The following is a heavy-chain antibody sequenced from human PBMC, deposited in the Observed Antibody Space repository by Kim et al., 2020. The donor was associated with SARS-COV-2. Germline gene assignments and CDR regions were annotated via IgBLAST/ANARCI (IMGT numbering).Heavy chain of an antibody. J-gene: IGHJ4*02. V-gene: IGHV3-7*01. CDR2: INQGGSEK. CDR3: ATEDYFDSSSAPSVY. CDR1: GFTFSTYW. Sequence: GGSLRLSCAVSGFTFSTYWMSWVRQAPGKGLEWVSNINQGGSEKYYVDSVKGRFTISRDNAKNSLYLQMNSLRAEDTAVYYCATEDYFDSSSAPSVYWGQGTLVTVSS. D-gene: IGHD3-22*01.